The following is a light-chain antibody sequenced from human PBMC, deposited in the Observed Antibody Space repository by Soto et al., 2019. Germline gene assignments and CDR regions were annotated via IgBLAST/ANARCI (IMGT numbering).Light chain of an antibody. CDR1: QSISRN. CDR3: QQSYSPSIN. Sequence: DIQITHSPSSLSASVLDRVTRTFRASQSISRNLNWYQQKPGTAPKLLMFGASTLQSGVPSRFSGSGSGTEFTLTISSLQPEDFATYYCQQSYSPSINFGQGQRREIK. V-gene: IGKV1-39*01. J-gene: IGKJ5*01. CDR2: GAS.